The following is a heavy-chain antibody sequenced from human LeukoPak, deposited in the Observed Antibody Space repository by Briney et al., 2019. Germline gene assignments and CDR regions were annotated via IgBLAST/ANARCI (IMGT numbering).Heavy chain of an antibody. Sequence: GASVKVSCKASGYTFTNYYMNWVRQAPGQGLEWMGIINPSGGSTSYAQKFQGRVTVTRDTSTSTVYMELSSLRSEDTAMYYCARDGVVRGVIIYWGQGTLVTVSS. J-gene: IGHJ4*02. CDR1: GYTFTNYY. CDR3: ARDGVVRGVIIY. CDR2: INPSGGST. V-gene: IGHV1-46*01. D-gene: IGHD3-10*01.